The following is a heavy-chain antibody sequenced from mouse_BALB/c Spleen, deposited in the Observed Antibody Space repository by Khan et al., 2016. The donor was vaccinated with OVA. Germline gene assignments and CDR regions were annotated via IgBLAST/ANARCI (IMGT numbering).Heavy chain of an antibody. D-gene: IGHD1-1*01. CDR2: IWGGGST. CDR3: AKGDYGSSSFDY. Sequence: QVRLQQSGPGLVAPSQSLSITCTVSGFSLTDYGVSWIRQPPGKGLEWPGSIWGGGSTYYNSTLKSRLSIRKDNSKSQVFLKMNSLQTDDTAMYXCAKGDYGSSSFDYWGQGTTLTVSS. V-gene: IGHV2-6-5*01. CDR1: GFSLTDYG. J-gene: IGHJ2*01.